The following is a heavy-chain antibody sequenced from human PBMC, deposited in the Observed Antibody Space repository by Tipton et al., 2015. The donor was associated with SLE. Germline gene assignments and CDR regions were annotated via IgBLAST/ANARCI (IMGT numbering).Heavy chain of an antibody. V-gene: IGHV4-38-2*02. CDR1: GGSISSGYY. D-gene: IGHD6-13*01. J-gene: IGHJ4*02. CDR2: IYHSGST. CDR3: ARSAGSSSWFDY. Sequence: TLSLTCTVSGGSISSGYYWGWIRQPPGKGLEWIGSIYHSGSTYYNPSLKSRVTISVDTSKNQFSLKLSSVTAADTAVYYCARSAGSSSWFDYWGQGTLVTVSS.